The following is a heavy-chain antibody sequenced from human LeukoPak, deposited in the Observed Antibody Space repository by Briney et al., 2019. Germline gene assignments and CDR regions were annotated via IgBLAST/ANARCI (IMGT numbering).Heavy chain of an antibody. Sequence: SETLSLTCAVYGGSFSGYYWSWIRQPPGKGLEWIGEINHSGSTNYNPSLKSRVTISVDTSKNQFSLKLSSVTAADTAVYYCARGSWRASLSRRSGYDPVGFDYWGQGTLVTVFS. CDR2: INHSGST. CDR1: GGSFSGYY. D-gene: IGHD5-12*01. J-gene: IGHJ4*02. V-gene: IGHV4-34*01. CDR3: ARGSWRASLSRRSGYDPVGFDY.